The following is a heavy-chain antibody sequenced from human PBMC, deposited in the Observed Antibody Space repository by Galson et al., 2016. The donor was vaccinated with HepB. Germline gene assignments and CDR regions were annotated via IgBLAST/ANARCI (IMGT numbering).Heavy chain of an antibody. D-gene: IGHD3-22*01. Sequence: QSGAEVKKPGESLRISCRGSGYTFTNFWITWVRQTPDKGLEWIGLFYPGDSEIRYSPSFQGQVTFPAGKSINTAYMQWSSLKASDTAIYYCARLVSSRSPYDSWGQGTLVTVSS. CDR2: FYPGDSEI. V-gene: IGHV5-51*01. J-gene: IGHJ4*02. CDR3: ARLVSSRSPYDS. CDR1: GYTFTNFW.